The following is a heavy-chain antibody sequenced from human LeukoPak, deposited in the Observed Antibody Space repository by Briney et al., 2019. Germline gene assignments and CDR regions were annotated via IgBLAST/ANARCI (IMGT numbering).Heavy chain of an antibody. CDR3: TRVGYIDEGIDY. CDR2: IKQDGSKK. Sequence: GGSLRLSCAASGFTFSSYWMTWVRQAPGRGLEWVANIKQDGSKKSYVDSVKGRFTISRDNAKNSLYLQMNSLRAEDTAIYYCTRVGYIDEGIDYWGQGTLVTVSS. D-gene: IGHD5-24*01. CDR1: GFTFSSYW. J-gene: IGHJ4*02. V-gene: IGHV3-7*04.